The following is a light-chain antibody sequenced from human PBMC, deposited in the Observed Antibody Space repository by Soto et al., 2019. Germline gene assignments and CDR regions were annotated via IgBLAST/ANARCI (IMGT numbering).Light chain of an antibody. Sequence: DIQMTQSPSTLSASVGDRVTITCRASQSVSNWLAWYQQKPGKAPELLIYDASSLESGVPSRFGGSGSGTEFTLTISSLQPDDFATYYCQQYNSYSWTFGQGTKVDIK. CDR3: QQYNSYSWT. CDR1: QSVSNW. CDR2: DAS. V-gene: IGKV1-5*01. J-gene: IGKJ1*01.